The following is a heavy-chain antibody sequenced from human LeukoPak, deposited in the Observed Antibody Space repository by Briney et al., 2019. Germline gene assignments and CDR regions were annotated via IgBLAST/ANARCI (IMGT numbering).Heavy chain of an antibody. D-gene: IGHD3-22*01. Sequence: GGSLRLSCAASGFTFDDYAMHWVRQAPGKGLEWVSGISWNSGSIGYADSVKGRFTISRDNAKNSLYLQMNSLRAEDTALYYCARTQRITMIGPDAFDIWGQGTMVTVSS. CDR2: ISWNSGSI. J-gene: IGHJ3*02. CDR3: ARTQRITMIGPDAFDI. V-gene: IGHV3-9*01. CDR1: GFTFDDYA.